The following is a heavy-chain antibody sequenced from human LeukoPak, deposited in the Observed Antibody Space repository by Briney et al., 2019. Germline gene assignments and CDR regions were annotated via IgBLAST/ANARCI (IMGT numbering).Heavy chain of an antibody. V-gene: IGHV4-30-4*07. CDR2: IYRSGSA. CDR3: ARKPGIAAAGEFDY. D-gene: IGHD6-13*01. J-gene: IGHJ4*02. CDR1: GGSISSGPYS. Sequence: SETLSLTCTVSGGSISSGPYSWAWIRQPLGKGLEWIGYIYRSGSASYNPSLMSRLTISVDTSKNQFSLKLSSVTAADTAVYYCARKPGIAAAGEFDYWGQGTLVTVSS.